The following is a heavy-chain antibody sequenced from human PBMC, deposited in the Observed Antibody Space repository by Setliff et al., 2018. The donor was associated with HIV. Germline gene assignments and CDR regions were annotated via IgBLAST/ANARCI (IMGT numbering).Heavy chain of an antibody. CDR2: ISSRSTYI. V-gene: IGHV3-21*01. J-gene: IGHJ4*02. CDR3: AGGTFHGFDY. CDR1: AFTFRRYS. D-gene: IGHD3-16*01. Sequence: GGSLRLSCAASAFTFRRYSMNWVRQAPGKGLEWVSSISSRSTYIYYAESVKGRFTISRDNAKNSLYLQMNSLRAEDTAVYYCAGGTFHGFDYWGQGTLVTVSS.